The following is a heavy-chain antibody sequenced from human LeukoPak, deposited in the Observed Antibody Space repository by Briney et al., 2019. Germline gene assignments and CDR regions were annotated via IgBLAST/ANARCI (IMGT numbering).Heavy chain of an antibody. J-gene: IGHJ4*02. CDR1: GFTFSSYS. CDR2: ISSSSSYI. D-gene: IGHD1-26*01. V-gene: IGHV3-21*01. Sequence: GGSLRLSCAASGFTFSSYSMNWVRQAPGKGLEWVSSISSSSSYIYYADSVKGRFTISRDNAKNSLDLQMNSLRAEDTAVYYCARGNVGARDYYFDYWGQGTLVTVSS. CDR3: ARGNVGARDYYFDY.